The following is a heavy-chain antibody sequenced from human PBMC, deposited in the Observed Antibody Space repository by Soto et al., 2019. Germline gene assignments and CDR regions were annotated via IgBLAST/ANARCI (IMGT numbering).Heavy chain of an antibody. D-gene: IGHD6-19*01. CDR3: AKVMFAVAGKGYYYGMDV. CDR1: GFTFSSYA. Sequence: LRLSCAASGFTFSSYAMSWVRQAPGKGLEWVSAISGSGGSTYYADSVKGRFTISRDNSKNTLYLQMNSLRAEDTAVYYCAKVMFAVAGKGYYYGMDVWGQGTTVTVSS. CDR2: ISGSGGST. J-gene: IGHJ6*02. V-gene: IGHV3-23*01.